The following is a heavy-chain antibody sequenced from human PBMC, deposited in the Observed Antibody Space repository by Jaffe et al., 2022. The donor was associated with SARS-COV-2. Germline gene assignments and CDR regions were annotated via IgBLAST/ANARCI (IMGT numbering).Heavy chain of an antibody. J-gene: IGHJ4*02. CDR1: GFTFSSYG. CDR2: IWYDGSNK. Sequence: QVQLVESGGGVVQPGRSLRLSCAASGFTFSSYGMHWVRQAPGKGLEWVAVIWYDGSNKYYADSVKGRFTISRDNSKNTLYLQMNSLRAEDTAVYYCARDPTFEPANTEFDYWGQGTLVTVSS. V-gene: IGHV3-33*01. CDR3: ARDPTFEPANTEFDY. D-gene: IGHD3-9*01.